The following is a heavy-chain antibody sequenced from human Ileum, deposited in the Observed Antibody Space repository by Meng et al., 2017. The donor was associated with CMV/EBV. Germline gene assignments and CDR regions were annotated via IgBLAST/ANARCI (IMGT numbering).Heavy chain of an antibody. V-gene: IGHV4-4*07. CDR3: ARAAARGVPVDL. D-gene: IGHD3-10*01. Sequence: QLQLQEPGPRLLEPSDILSLTCTVTGGSVSSYSWTWIRQSAGKGLEWIGRIHPSGTTDDNHSLRGRVTMSLDTSKNQFSLKLTSVTAADTAVYYCARAAARGVPVDLWGQGTLVTVSS. CDR2: IHPSGTT. J-gene: IGHJ5*02. CDR1: GGSVSSYS.